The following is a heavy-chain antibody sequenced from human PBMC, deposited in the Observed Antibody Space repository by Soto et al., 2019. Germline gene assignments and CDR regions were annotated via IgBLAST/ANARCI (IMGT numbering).Heavy chain of an antibody. J-gene: IGHJ6*02. CDR2: IYSGDST. V-gene: IGHV3-53*02. CDR3: ARNKPGNYGMDV. CDR1: GFIISSNN. Sequence: EVQLEDTGGGWIQPGGSLRLSCAASGFIISSNNMNWVRQAPGKGLEWVSIIYSGDSTSYAGSVKGRFTISRDNSKNTVFLQMNSLRAEDTAVYYCARNKPGNYGMDVWGRGTTVTVSS. D-gene: IGHD3-10*01.